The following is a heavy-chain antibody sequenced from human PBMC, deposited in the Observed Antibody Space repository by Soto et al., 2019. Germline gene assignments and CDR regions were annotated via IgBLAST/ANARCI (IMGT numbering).Heavy chain of an antibody. D-gene: IGHD3-3*01. CDR2: ISYDGSNK. J-gene: IGHJ6*02. V-gene: IGHV3-30-3*01. Sequence: PGGSLRLSCAASGFTFSSYAMHWVRQAPGKGLEWVAVISYDGSNKYYADSVKGRFTISRDNSKNTLYLQMNSLRAEDTAVYYCARDLIRFFEWLSHYYYYGMDVWGQGTTVTVSS. CDR3: ARDLIRFFEWLSHYYYYGMDV. CDR1: GFTFSSYA.